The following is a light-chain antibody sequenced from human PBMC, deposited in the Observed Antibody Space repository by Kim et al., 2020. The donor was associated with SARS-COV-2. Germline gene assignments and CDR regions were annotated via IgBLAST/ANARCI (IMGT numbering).Light chain of an antibody. V-gene: IGLV9-49*01. CDR3: GADHGSGSYFVVV. CDR1: RGYSNYK. Sequence: QPVLTQPPSASASLGASVTLTCTLSRGYSNYKVDWYQQRPGKGPRFVMRVGTGGIVGSKGDGIPDRFSVLGSGLNRYLTIKNIQEEDESDYHCGADHGSGSYFVVVFGGGTQLTVL. CDR2: VGTGGIVG. J-gene: IGLJ2*01.